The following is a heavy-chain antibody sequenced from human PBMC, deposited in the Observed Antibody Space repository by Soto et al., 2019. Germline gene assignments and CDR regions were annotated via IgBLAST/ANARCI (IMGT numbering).Heavy chain of an antibody. V-gene: IGHV3-7*01. CDR1: GFTFSSYW. D-gene: IGHD2-2*01. CDR2: IKQDGSEK. J-gene: IGHJ3*02. Sequence: PGGSLRLSCAASGFTFSSYWMSWVRQAPGKGLEWVANIKQDGSEKYYVDSVKGRFTISRDNAKNSLYLQMNSLRAEDTAVYYCARVPFGDIVVVPAAPTDAFDIWGQGTMVTVSS. CDR3: ARVPFGDIVVVPAAPTDAFDI.